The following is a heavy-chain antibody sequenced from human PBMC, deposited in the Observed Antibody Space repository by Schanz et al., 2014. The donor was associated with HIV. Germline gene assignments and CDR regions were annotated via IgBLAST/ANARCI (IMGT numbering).Heavy chain of an antibody. CDR1: GFAFSNYA. CDR2: ITESGGRT. V-gene: IGHV3-23*04. CDR3: AKPEYDSRGNSQSHFDY. D-gene: IGHD3-22*01. Sequence: VQLVESGGGLVQPGGSLRLSCAASGFAFSNYAMSWVRQAPGKGLAWVSSITESGGRTYYADSVNGRFTISRDNSKNTLYLQMTTLRIDDTAVYYCAKPEYDSRGNSQSHFDYWGQGTLVTVSP. J-gene: IGHJ4*02.